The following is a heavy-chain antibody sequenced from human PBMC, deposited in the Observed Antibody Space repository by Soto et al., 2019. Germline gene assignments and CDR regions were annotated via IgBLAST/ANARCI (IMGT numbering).Heavy chain of an antibody. CDR1: GFTFDDYA. CDR2: SGWNSGTI. V-gene: IGHV3-9*01. J-gene: IGHJ4*02. CDR3: AKDRDVGSSWAFDY. D-gene: IGHD6-13*01. Sequence: EVQLVESGGGLVQPGRSLRLSCAASGFTFDDYAMHWVRQAPGKGLEWVSGSGWNSGTIGYAGSVKGRFTISRDNAKNSLYLQMNSLRGEDTALYYCAKDRDVGSSWAFDYWGQGTLVTVSS.